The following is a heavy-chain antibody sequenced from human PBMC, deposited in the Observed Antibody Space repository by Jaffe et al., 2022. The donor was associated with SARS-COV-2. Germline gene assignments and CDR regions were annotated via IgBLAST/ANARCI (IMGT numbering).Heavy chain of an antibody. V-gene: IGHV1-2*02. CDR1: GYTFTGYY. J-gene: IGHJ5*02. D-gene: IGHD4-17*01. CDR3: ARDPDYGDYSNYNWFDP. Sequence: QVQLVQSGAEVKKPGASVKVSCKASGYTFTGYYMHWVRQAPGQGLEWMGWINPNSGGTNYAQKFQGRVTMTRDTSISTAYMELSRLRSDDTAVYYCARDPDYGDYSNYNWFDPWGQGTLVTVSS. CDR2: INPNSGGT.